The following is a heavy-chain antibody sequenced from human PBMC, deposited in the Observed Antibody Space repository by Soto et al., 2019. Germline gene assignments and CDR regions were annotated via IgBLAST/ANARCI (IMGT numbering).Heavy chain of an antibody. D-gene: IGHD3-3*01. Sequence: GESLKISCKGSGYSFTSYWIGWVRQMPGKGLEWMGIVYPGDSDTRYSPSFQGQVTISADKSISTAYLQWSSLKASDTAMYYCAKMSGSQYVPPEYWGQGTRLTVSP. CDR1: GYSFTSYW. CDR3: AKMSGSQYVPPEY. J-gene: IGHJ4*02. V-gene: IGHV5-51*01. CDR2: VYPGDSDT.